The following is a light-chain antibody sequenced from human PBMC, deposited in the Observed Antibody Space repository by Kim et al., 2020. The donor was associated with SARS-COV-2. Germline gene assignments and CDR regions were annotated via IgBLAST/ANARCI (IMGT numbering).Light chain of an antibody. CDR1: QNINSN. CDR3: QQCQSWPWT. V-gene: IGKV3-15*01. J-gene: IGKJ1*01. Sequence: EIVLTQSPATLSVSPGDTVTLSRRANQNINSNLDWYQHKPGQAPRLLIYTASAPAAGVPPRFSGGGSGTEFTLTISALQSEDFAIYYCQQCQSWPWTFGQGTKVDIK. CDR2: TAS.